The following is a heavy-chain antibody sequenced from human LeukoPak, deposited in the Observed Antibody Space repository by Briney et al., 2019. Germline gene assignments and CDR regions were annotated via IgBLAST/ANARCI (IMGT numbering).Heavy chain of an antibody. CDR1: GDRLTSYW. Sequence: GESLKISCKASGDRLTSYWIAWVRQMPGRGLEWMGIIYVADSESRYSLSFQGQVTMSVNKSISTAYLQWSSLKASDTAMYYCARVGAAVVGKFDYWGQGTLVIVSS. J-gene: IGHJ4*02. D-gene: IGHD6-19*01. V-gene: IGHV5-51*01. CDR2: IYVADSES. CDR3: ARVGAAVVGKFDY.